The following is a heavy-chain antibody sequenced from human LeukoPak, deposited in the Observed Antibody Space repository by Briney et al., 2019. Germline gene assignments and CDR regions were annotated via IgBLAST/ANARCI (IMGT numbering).Heavy chain of an antibody. Sequence: SETLSLTCTVSGGSISSSSYYWGWIRQPPGKGLEWIGSIYYSGSTYYNPSLKSRVTISVDTSKNQFSLKLSSVTAADTAVYYCATSIVVVPAAIIRRVGGGQRWFDPWGQGTLVTVSS. J-gene: IGHJ5*02. D-gene: IGHD2-2*01. CDR1: GGSISSSSYY. V-gene: IGHV4-39*01. CDR2: IYYSGST. CDR3: ATSIVVVPAAIIRRVGGGQRWFDP.